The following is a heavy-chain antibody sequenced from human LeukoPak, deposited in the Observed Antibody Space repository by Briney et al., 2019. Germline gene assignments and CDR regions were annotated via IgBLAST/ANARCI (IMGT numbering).Heavy chain of an antibody. CDR3: AAMIVVVPTDY. V-gene: IGHV1-69*13. Sequence: AASVKVSCKASGGTFSSYAISWVRQAPGQGLEWMGGIIPIFGTANYAQKLQGRVTITADESTSTAYMELSSLRSEDTAVYYCAAMIVVVPTDYWGQGTLVTVSS. J-gene: IGHJ4*02. CDR2: IIPIFGTA. D-gene: IGHD3-22*01. CDR1: GGTFSSYA.